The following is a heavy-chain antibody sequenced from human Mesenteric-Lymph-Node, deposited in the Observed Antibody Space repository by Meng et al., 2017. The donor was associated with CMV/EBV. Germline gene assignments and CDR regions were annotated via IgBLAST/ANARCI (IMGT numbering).Heavy chain of an antibody. CDR2: IYSGGST. Sequence: GFTVSSNYVSWVRQAPGKGLEWVSVIYSGGSTYYADSVKGRFTISRHNSKNTLYLQMNSLRAEDTAVYYCARGGNYDSSGYYQFDYWGQGTLVTVSS. CDR1: GFTVSSNY. CDR3: ARGGNYDSSGYYQFDY. D-gene: IGHD3-22*01. J-gene: IGHJ4*02. V-gene: IGHV3-53*04.